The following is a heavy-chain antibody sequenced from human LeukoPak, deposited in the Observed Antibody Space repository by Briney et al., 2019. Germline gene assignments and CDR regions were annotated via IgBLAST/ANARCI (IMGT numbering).Heavy chain of an antibody. J-gene: IGHJ3*02. Sequence: SETLSLTCTVSGGSISSGSYYWSWIRQPAGKGLEWIGRIYTSGSTNYNPSLKSRVTISVDTSKNQFSLKLSSVTAADTAVYYCARGNYPDAFDIWGQGTMVTVSS. CDR2: IYTSGST. V-gene: IGHV4-61*02. D-gene: IGHD1-7*01. CDR1: GGSISSGSYY. CDR3: ARGNYPDAFDI.